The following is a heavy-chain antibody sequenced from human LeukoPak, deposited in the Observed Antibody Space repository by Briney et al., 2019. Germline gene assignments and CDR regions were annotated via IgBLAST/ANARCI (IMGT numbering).Heavy chain of an antibody. V-gene: IGHV3-7*01. Sequence: GGSLRLSCAASGFTFSNYWMSWVREAPGKGLEWVAHINQDGSEEHYMDSVKARFIISRDNAKNSLSLQMDSLRAEDTAVYYCVRDGGVSGYDLLDYWGQGTLVTVSS. CDR1: GFTFSNYW. CDR3: VRDGGVSGYDLLDY. J-gene: IGHJ4*02. D-gene: IGHD5-12*01. CDR2: INQDGSEE.